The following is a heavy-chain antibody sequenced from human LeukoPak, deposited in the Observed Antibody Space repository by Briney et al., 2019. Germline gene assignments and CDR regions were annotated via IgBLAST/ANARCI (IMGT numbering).Heavy chain of an antibody. CDR2: IYYSGST. CDR1: GGSISSYY. V-gene: IGHV4-59*01. J-gene: IGHJ4*02. Sequence: SETLSLTCTVSGGSISSYYWSWVRQPPGKGLEWVGYIYYSGSTNYNPSLKSRVTISVDTSKNQFSLKLSSVTAADTAVYYCARGNTAMVAYYFDYWGQGTLVTVSS. D-gene: IGHD5-18*01. CDR3: ARGNTAMVAYYFDY.